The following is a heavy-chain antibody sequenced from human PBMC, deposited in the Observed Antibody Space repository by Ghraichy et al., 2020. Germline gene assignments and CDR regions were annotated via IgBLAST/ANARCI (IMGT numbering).Heavy chain of an antibody. CDR3: ATEVGAYGQTYFDQ. D-gene: IGHD4-17*01. V-gene: IGHV3-48*02. CDR1: GLTFSTKS. Sequence: GGSLRLSCAASGLTFSTKSMSWVRQAPGKGLEWVSYISNSGGSIYYTDSVKGRFTISRDNAKNSLYLQMNSLRDEDTAVYYCATEVGAYGQTYFDQWGQGTLVTVSS. J-gene: IGHJ4*02. CDR2: ISNSGGSI.